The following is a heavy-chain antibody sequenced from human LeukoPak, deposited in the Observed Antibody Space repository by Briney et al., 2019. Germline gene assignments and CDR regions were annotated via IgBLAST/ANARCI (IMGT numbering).Heavy chain of an antibody. Sequence: ASVKVSCKASGGTFSSYAISWVRQAPGQGLEWMGGIIPIFGTANYAQKFQGRVTITADESTSTAYMELSSLRSEDTAVYYCARDHPHYGGSGSNLFDPWGQGTLVTVSS. CDR3: ARDHPHYGGSGSNLFDP. D-gene: IGHD3-10*01. CDR1: GGTFSSYA. V-gene: IGHV1-69*13. J-gene: IGHJ5*02. CDR2: IIPIFGTA.